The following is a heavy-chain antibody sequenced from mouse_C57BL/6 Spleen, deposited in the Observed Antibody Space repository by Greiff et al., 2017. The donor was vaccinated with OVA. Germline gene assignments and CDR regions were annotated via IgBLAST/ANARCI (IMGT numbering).Heavy chain of an antibody. D-gene: IGHD1-1*01. J-gene: IGHJ1*03. CDR2: ISSGGSYT. CDR3: ASYYYGSSYRYFDV. Sequence: EVQVVESGGDLVKPGGSLKLSCAASGFTFSSYGMSWVRQTPDKRLEWVATISSGGSYTYYPDSVKGRFTISRDNAKNTLYLQMSSLKSEDTAMYYCASYYYGSSYRYFDVWGTGTTVTVSS. V-gene: IGHV5-6*01. CDR1: GFTFSSYG.